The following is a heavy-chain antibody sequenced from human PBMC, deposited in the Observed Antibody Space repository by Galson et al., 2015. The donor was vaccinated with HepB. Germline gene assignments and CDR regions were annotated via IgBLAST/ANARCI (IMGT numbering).Heavy chain of an antibody. V-gene: IGHV3-30*18. Sequence: SLRLSCAASGFTFSSYGMHWVRQAPGKGLEWVAVISYDGSNKYYADSVKGRFTISRDNSKNTLYLQMNSLRAEDTAVYYCAKPDRPWIQLWPEGYYFDYWGQGTLVTVSS. D-gene: IGHD5-18*01. CDR1: GFTFSSYG. CDR2: ISYDGSNK. CDR3: AKPDRPWIQLWPEGYYFDY. J-gene: IGHJ4*02.